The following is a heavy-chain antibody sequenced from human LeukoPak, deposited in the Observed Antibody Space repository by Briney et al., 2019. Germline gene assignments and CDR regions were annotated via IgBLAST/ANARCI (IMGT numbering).Heavy chain of an antibody. CDR1: GFTLSSYN. CDR2: ISSNSSYI. J-gene: IGHJ4*02. D-gene: IGHD3-22*01. V-gene: IGHV3-21*01. CDR3: AGWGRDYDNSASIDY. Sequence: GGSLTLSCAVSGFTLSSYNINGVRRAPAEGGVGFSYISSNSSYIYYTHSVKGRFTISRDNPKNTLSLQINRVRAGDTAVYYFAGWGRDYDNSASIDYWGQGTLVTVSS.